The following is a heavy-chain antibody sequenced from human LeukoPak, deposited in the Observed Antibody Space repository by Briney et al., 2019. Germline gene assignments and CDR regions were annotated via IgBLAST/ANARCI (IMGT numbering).Heavy chain of an antibody. V-gene: IGHV3-33*06. J-gene: IGHJ4*02. CDR1: GFTFSSYG. CDR3: AKDLQLQYYFDY. D-gene: IGHD4-11*01. CDR2: IWYDGSNK. Sequence: GGSLRLSCAASGFTFSSYGMHWVRQAPGKGLEWVAVIWYDGSNKYYADSVKGRFTISRDNSKNTLYLQMNSLRAEDTAVYYCAKDLQLQYYFDYWGQGTLVTVSS.